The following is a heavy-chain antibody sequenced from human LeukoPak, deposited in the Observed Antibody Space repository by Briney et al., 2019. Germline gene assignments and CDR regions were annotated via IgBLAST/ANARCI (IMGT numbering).Heavy chain of an antibody. CDR1: GYTLTSYY. V-gene: IGHV1-46*01. CDR2: INPSGGRT. D-gene: IGHD2-2*01. J-gene: IGHJ5*02. Sequence: GASVKVSCKASGYTLTSYYMHWVRQAPGQGLEWMGIINPSGGRTRYAQKFQGRVTMTRDTSTSTVYMELSSLRSEDTAVYYCARGTANCSSTSCYVAWDWFDPWGQGTLVTVSS. CDR3: ARGTANCSSTSCYVAWDWFDP.